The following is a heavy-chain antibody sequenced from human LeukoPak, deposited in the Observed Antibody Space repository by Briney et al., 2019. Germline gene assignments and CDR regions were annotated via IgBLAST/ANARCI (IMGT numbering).Heavy chain of an antibody. V-gene: IGHV3-21*01. CDR3: AGCGDGLPCDFDY. D-gene: IGHD3-10*01. J-gene: IGHJ4*02. CDR1: GFTFSSYS. Sequence: PGGSLRLSCAASGFTFSSYSMNWVRQAPGKGLEWVSSISSSSSYIYYADSVKGRFTISRDNAKNSLYLQMNSLRVEDTAVYYCAGCGDGLPCDFDYWGQGTLVTVSS. CDR2: ISSSSSYI.